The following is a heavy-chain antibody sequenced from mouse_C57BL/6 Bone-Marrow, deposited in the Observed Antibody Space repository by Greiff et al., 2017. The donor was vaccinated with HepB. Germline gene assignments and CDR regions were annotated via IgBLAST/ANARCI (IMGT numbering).Heavy chain of an antibody. CDR2: INYDGSST. CDR1: GFTFSDYY. V-gene: IGHV5-16*01. D-gene: IGHD1-1*01. CDR3: ARAEYGSPFAY. J-gene: IGHJ3*01. Sequence: EVMLVESEGGLVQPGSSMKLSCTASGFTFSDYYMAWVRQVPEKGLEWVANINYDGSSTYYLDSLKSRFIISRDNAKNILYLQMSSLKSEDTATYYCARAEYGSPFAYWGQGTLVTVSA.